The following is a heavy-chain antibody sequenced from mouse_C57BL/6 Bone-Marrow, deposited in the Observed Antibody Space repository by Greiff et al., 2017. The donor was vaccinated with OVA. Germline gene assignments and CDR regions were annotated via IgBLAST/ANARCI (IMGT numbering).Heavy chain of an antibody. J-gene: IGHJ3*01. CDR1: GFTFSSYG. CDR3: ARYYLFAY. V-gene: IGHV5-6*02. CDR2: ISSGGSYT. Sequence: DVMLVESGGDLVKPGGSLKLSCAASGFTFSSYGMSWVRQTPDKRLEWVATISSGGSYTYYPDSVKGRFTISRDNAKNTLYLQMSSLKSEDTAMYYCARYYLFAYWGQGTLVTVSA. D-gene: IGHD1-1*02.